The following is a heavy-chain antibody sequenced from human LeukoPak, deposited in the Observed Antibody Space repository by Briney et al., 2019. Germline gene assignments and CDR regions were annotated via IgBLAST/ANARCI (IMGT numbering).Heavy chain of an antibody. J-gene: IGHJ5*01. CDR3: ARVSSSSTNWFDS. CDR2: ISSGSSYT. Sequence: GGSLRLSCAASGFAFSDYYMTWIRQAPGKGLEWVSYISSGSSYTNQGDAVKGRFTISRDNAKNSLYLQMNSLRAEDTAVYYCARVSSSSTNWFDSWGQGTLVTVSS. CDR1: GFAFSDYY. V-gene: IGHV3-11*06. D-gene: IGHD6-19*01.